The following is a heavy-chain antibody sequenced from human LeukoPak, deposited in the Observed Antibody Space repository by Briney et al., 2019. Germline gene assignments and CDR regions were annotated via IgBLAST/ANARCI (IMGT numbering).Heavy chain of an antibody. CDR3: ARHLSVEMATGVIHY. Sequence: ASETLSLTCTVSGGSISSFSYYWGWIRRPPGKGLEWIGSFYYIASTYYNPSLQSRLTISVDTSNNQLYLKLRSVAAADTGVYYCARHLSVEMATGVIHYGGRGTLVSVSS. CDR1: GGSISSFSYY. D-gene: IGHD5-24*01. V-gene: IGHV4-39*01. CDR2: FYYIAST. J-gene: IGHJ4*02.